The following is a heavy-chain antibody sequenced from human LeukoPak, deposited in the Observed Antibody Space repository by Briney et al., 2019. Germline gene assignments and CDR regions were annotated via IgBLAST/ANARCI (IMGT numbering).Heavy chain of an antibody. CDR1: GGSISSYY. CDR3: ARVTGYRIEDYFDY. J-gene: IGHJ4*02. CDR2: IYYSGRT. D-gene: IGHD6-13*01. V-gene: IGHV4-59*01. Sequence: SETLPLTCSVSGGSISSYYWNWIRQTPGKGLEWIGYIYYSGRTNYNPSLKSRVTISVETSKNEFSLKLRSVTAADTAVYYCARVTGYRIEDYFDYWGQGTLVTVSS.